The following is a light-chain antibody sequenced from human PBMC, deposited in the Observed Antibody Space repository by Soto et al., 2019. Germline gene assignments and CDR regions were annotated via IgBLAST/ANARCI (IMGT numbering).Light chain of an antibody. V-gene: IGLV2-14*03. CDR1: SSDVGGYNY. CDR2: DVS. Sequence: QSALTQPAYVSGSPGQSITISCTGTSSDVGGYNYVSWYQQHPGKAPKLTLYDVSNRPSGVSNRFSGSKSGNTASLTISGLQAEDEANYYCSSYTRSNTLVFGGGTKLTVL. J-gene: IGLJ2*01. CDR3: SSYTRSNTLV.